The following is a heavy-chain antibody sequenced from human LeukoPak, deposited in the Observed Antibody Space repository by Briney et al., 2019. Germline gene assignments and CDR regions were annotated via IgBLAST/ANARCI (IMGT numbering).Heavy chain of an antibody. CDR2: IYYSGST. CDR3: ARGVVVGFLRREGAFDI. D-gene: IGHD3-22*01. CDR1: GGSISSGGCY. J-gene: IGHJ3*02. V-gene: IGHV4-31*03. Sequence: SETLSLTCTVSGGSISSGGCYWSWIRQHPGKGLEWIGYIYYSGSTYYNPSLKSRVTISVDTSKNQFSLKLSSVTAADTAVYYCARGVVVGFLRREGAFDIWGQGTMVTVSS.